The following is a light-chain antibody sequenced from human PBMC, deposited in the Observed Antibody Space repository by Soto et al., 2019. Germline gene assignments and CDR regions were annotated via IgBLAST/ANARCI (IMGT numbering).Light chain of an antibody. J-gene: IGKJ4*01. CDR2: GAS. Sequence: TPSQATLSVSPGARGTLSCKANTYIGDKLAWYQQKPGQAPRLLIYGASTRATGIPDTFSGGGSATEFTLTISSLQSEDFVLYCCQQYQDWPITFGGLTKV. V-gene: IGKV3D-15*01. CDR1: TYIGDK. CDR3: QQYQDWPIT.